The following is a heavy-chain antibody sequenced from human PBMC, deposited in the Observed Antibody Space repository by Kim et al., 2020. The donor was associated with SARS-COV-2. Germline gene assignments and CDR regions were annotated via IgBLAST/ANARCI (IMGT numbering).Heavy chain of an antibody. D-gene: IGHD2-2*01. CDR1: GYTFTSYY. J-gene: IGHJ6*02. CDR2: INPSGGST. Sequence: ASVKVSCKASGYTFTSYYMHWVRQAPGQGLEWMGIINPSGGSTSYAQKFQGRVTMTRGTSTSTVYMELSSLRSEDTAVYYCARGDIVVVPAARGGPKYYYYYGMDVWGQGTTVTVSS. CDR3: ARGDIVVVPAARGGPKYYYYYGMDV. V-gene: IGHV1-46*01.